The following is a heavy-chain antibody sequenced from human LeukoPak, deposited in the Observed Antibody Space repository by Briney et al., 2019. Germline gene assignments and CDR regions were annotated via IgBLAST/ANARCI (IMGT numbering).Heavy chain of an antibody. CDR2: ISYDGSNK. Sequence: GGSLRLSCAASGFTFSSYGMHWVRQAPGKGLEWVAVISYDGSNKYYADSVEGRFTISRDNSKNTLYLQMDSLRAEDTAVYYCAKVRYSGSYYAAFDIWGQGTMVTVSS. J-gene: IGHJ3*02. D-gene: IGHD1-26*01. V-gene: IGHV3-30*18. CDR1: GFTFSSYG. CDR3: AKVRYSGSYYAAFDI.